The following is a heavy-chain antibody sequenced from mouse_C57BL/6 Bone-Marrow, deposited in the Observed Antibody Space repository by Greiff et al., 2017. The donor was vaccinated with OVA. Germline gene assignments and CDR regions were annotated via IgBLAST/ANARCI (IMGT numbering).Heavy chain of an antibody. CDR2: ISYDGSN. CDR1: GYSITSGYY. D-gene: IGHD1-1*02. V-gene: IGHV3-6*01. Sequence: VQLKESGPGLVKPSQSLSLTCSVTGYSITSGYYWNWIRQFPGNKLEWMGYISYDGSNNYNPSLKNRISITRDTAKNQFFLKLNSVTTEDTATYYCARGWEDYAMDYWGQGTSVTVSS. CDR3: ARGWEDYAMDY. J-gene: IGHJ4*01.